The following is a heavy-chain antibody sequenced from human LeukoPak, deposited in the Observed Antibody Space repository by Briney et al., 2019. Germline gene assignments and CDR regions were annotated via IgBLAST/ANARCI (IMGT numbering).Heavy chain of an antibody. J-gene: IGHJ4*02. V-gene: IGHV1-69*06. Sequence: SMKVSCKASGGTFKTLAISWVRQGPGQGLEWMGSIIPMFGTADYAQKFQGRVTITADTSTSTVFMELTSLQSEDTAVYYCARGMQGELSFFPFDHWGQGALVTVSS. CDR2: IIPMFGTA. D-gene: IGHD3-16*02. CDR1: GGTFKTLA. CDR3: ARGMQGELSFFPFDH.